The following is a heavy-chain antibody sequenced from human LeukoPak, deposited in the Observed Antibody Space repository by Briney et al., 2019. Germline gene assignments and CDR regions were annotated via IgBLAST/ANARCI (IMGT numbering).Heavy chain of an antibody. CDR1: GFTFSSYT. V-gene: IGHV3-21*01. Sequence: GGSLRLSCAASGFTFSSYTMNWVRQAPGKGLDWVSSISDSSGYIYYADSVKGRFTISRGNAKNSLYLQMNSLRAEDTAVYYCARENRGSGSFDYWGQGTLVTVS. CDR3: ARENRGSGSFDY. J-gene: IGHJ4*02. D-gene: IGHD3-10*01. CDR2: ISDSSGYI.